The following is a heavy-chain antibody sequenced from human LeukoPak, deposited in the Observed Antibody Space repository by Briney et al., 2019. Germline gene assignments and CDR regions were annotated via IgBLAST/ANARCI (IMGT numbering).Heavy chain of an antibody. V-gene: IGHV4-39*07. Sequence: PSETLSLTCTVSGVSFSSSPYFWGWIRQPPGKGLEWIGSIFYSGSTYYNPSLKSRVTVSVDSSKSQFSLKMSSLTAADTAVYYCARASRVRGVIIRAAYYYYMDVWGEGTTVTISS. CDR2: IFYSGST. CDR1: GVSFSSSPYF. CDR3: ARASRVRGVIIRAAYYYYMDV. D-gene: IGHD3-10*01. J-gene: IGHJ6*03.